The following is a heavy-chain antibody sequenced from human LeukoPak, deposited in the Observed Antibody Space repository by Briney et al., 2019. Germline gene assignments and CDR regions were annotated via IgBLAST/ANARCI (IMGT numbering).Heavy chain of an antibody. V-gene: IGHV4-34*01. CDR3: ARGGYSYARKLDY. D-gene: IGHD5-18*01. CDR1: GGSFSGYY. Sequence: SETLSLTCAVYGGSFSGYYWSWIRQPPGKGLEWIGEINHSGTTNYNPSLKSRVTISVDTSKNRFSLKLSSATAANTAVYYCARGGYSYARKLDYWGQGTLVTVSS. J-gene: IGHJ4*02. CDR2: INHSGTT.